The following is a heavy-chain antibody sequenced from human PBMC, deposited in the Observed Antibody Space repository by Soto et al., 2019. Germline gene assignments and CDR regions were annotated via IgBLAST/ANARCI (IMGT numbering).Heavy chain of an antibody. CDR1: GYTFTSYA. V-gene: IGHV1-3*01. Sequence: QVQLVQSGAEVKKPGASVKVSCKASGYTFTSYAMHWVRQAPGQRLEWMGWINAGNGNTKYSQKFQGRVTITRDTSASTAYMELSSLRSEDTAVYYCAREENDYIWGSYRPPSGFDYWGQGTLVTVSS. J-gene: IGHJ4*02. D-gene: IGHD3-16*02. CDR2: INAGNGNT. CDR3: AREENDYIWGSYRPPSGFDY.